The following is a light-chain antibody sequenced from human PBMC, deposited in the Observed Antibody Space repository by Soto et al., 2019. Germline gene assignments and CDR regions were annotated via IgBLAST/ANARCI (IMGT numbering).Light chain of an antibody. J-gene: IGKJ4*01. CDR2: DAS. Sequence: EIVLTQSPATLFLSPGERATLSCRASQSVSRYLAWYQQKPGQAPRLLIYDASNRATGIPARFSGSGSGTDFTLTISSLEPEDFAVYYCQQRNIWPQLTFGGGTKVEIK. CDR3: QQRNIWPQLT. CDR1: QSVSRY. V-gene: IGKV3-11*01.